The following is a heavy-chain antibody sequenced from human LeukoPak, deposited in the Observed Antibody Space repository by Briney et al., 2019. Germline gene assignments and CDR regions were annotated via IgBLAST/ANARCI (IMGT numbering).Heavy chain of an antibody. J-gene: IGHJ4*02. CDR1: GFTFSSYA. D-gene: IGHD5-12*01. CDR3: MGVATAGLVR. CDR2: ISGSGGST. V-gene: IGHV3-23*01. Sequence: GGSLRLSCAASGFTFSSYAMSWVRQAPGEGLEWVSAISGSGGSTYYADSVKGRFTISRDNSKNTLYLQMNSLRAEDTAVYYCMGVATAGLVRWGQGTLVTVSS.